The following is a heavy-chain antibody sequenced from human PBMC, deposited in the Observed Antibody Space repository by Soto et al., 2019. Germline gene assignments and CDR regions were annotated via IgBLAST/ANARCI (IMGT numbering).Heavy chain of an antibody. CDR2: ISYSGST. J-gene: IGHJ6*02. V-gene: IGHV4-59*01. CDR3: ARARQRDTGRGLDV. D-gene: IGHD5-18*01. CDR1: GDSINNYF. Sequence: SETLSLTCTISGDSINNYFWNWIRQTPGKGLEWIGYISYSGSTSYNPSLQSRVTISSDTSKNHFSLKLSSVTAADTAVYYCARARQRDTGRGLDVWGQGTTVTVSS.